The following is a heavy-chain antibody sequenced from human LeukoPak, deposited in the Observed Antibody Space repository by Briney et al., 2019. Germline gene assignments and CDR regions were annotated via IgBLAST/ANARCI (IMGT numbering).Heavy chain of an antibody. D-gene: IGHD5-18*01. J-gene: IGHJ4*02. Sequence: SETLSLTCTVSGGSISGYYWSWIRQPPGKGLEWIGYVYYSGSTNYSPSLKSRVTISVDTSKKQFSLKLSSVTAADTGVYYCARAPRRGDSYGSYYYWGQGTLVTVSS. V-gene: IGHV4-59*01. CDR2: VYYSGST. CDR3: ARAPRRGDSYGSYYY. CDR1: GGSISGYY.